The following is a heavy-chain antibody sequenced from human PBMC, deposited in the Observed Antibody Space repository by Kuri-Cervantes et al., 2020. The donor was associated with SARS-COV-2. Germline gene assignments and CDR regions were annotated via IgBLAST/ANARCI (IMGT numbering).Heavy chain of an antibody. Sequence: LSLTCAASGFIFSDYAIDWVRQAPGKGLEWVAVIWYDGENEYYAGSVKGRFTISRDNSKNTVYLHMNSLRAEDTAMYYCARGAANYYYMDVWGKGTTVTVSS. CDR1: GFIFSDYA. J-gene: IGHJ6*03. CDR3: ARGAANYYYMDV. CDR2: IWYDGENE. V-gene: IGHV3-33*08. D-gene: IGHD3-16*01.